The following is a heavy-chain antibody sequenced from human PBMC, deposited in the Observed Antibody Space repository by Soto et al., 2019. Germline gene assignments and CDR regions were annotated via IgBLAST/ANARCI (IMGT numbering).Heavy chain of an antibody. CDR2: INWNSGTI. J-gene: IGHJ4*02. D-gene: IGHD6-19*01. CDR1: GFTFDDNV. CDR3: AKATSAWFYDS. Sequence: GGSLRLSCAASGFTFDDNVMHWVRQAPGKGLEWVSGINWNSGTIAYADSVKGRFTISRDNSKNSLYLQMNSLRADDTAVYYCAKATSAWFYDSWGQGTLVTSPQ. V-gene: IGHV3-9*01.